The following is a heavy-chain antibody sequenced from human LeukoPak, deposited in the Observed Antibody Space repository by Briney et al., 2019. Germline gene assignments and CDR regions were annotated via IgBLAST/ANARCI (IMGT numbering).Heavy chain of an antibody. CDR3: ARAIDYYDSSGYFDY. D-gene: IGHD3-22*01. V-gene: IGHV3-21*01. Sequence: GGSLRLSCAASGFTFSSYAMSWVRQAPGKGLEWVSSISSSSSYIYYADSVKGRFTISRDNAKNSLYLQMNSLRAEDTAVYYCARAIDYYDSSGYFDYWGQGTLVTVSS. CDR1: GFTFSSYA. J-gene: IGHJ4*02. CDR2: ISSSSSYI.